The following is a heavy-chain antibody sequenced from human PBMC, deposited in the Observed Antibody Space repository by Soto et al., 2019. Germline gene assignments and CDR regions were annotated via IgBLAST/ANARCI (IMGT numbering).Heavy chain of an antibody. CDR3: AKDRAYYFGSGSYYDAFDI. V-gene: IGHV3-23*01. Sequence: EMQLMESGGGLEQPGGSLRLSCAASGFTFSNYAMSWVRQAPGKGLEGVSSISGSDGRTYYADSVKGRFTVSRDNSKNTLQLEINSLRAEDTAAYYCAKDRAYYFGSGSYYDAFDIWGQGTMVTVSS. J-gene: IGHJ3*02. D-gene: IGHD3-10*01. CDR2: ISGSDGRT. CDR1: GFTFSNYA.